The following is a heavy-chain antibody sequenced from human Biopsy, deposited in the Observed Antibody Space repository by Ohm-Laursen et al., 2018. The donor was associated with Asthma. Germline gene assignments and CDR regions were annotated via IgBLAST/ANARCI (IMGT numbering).Heavy chain of an antibody. CDR3: ARTFHFWSPYHAEHYQL. Sequence: SLRLSCSASGFMFRSFGMHWVRQAPGKGLEWVAVISYDGNHKFYEDSVKGRFTISRDNSKNTPYLQMNSLRAEDTAVYYCARTFHFWSPYHAEHYQLWGQGTLVTVPS. CDR1: GFMFRSFG. D-gene: IGHD3-3*02. J-gene: IGHJ1*01. V-gene: IGHV3-30*03. CDR2: ISYDGNHK.